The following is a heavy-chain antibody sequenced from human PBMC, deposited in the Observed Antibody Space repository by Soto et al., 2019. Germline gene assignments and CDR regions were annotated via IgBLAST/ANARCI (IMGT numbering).Heavy chain of an antibody. Sequence: GAAVKVSSKASGYTFTSYGIRWVRQAPGQGREGMGWSSAYNGNTNYAEKLEGRVTMTTDPSTSTAYMELRSLRSDDTAVYYCAREGDSSGGDAFDIWGQGTMVTVSS. D-gene: IGHD3-22*01. J-gene: IGHJ3*02. CDR1: GYTFTSYG. CDR2: SSAYNGNT. V-gene: IGHV1-18*01. CDR3: AREGDSSGGDAFDI.